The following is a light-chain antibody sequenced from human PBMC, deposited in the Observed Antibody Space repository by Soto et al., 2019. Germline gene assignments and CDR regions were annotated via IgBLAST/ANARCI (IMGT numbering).Light chain of an antibody. CDR1: SSNIESNT. CDR3: AAWDDSLNGVV. V-gene: IGLV1-44*01. Sequence: QLVLTQPPSASGTPGQRVTISCSGSSSNIESNTVNWYQHLPGTAPKHLIYSNDQRPSGVPDRFSGSKSGTSASLAISGLQSEDEADYYCAAWDDSLNGVVFGGGTKLTVL. CDR2: SND. J-gene: IGLJ3*02.